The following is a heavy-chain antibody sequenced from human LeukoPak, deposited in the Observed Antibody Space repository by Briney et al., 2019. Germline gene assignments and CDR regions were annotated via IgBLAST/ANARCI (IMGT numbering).Heavy chain of an antibody. CDR1: GYSISSGYH. V-gene: IGHV4-38-2*02. CDR2: IYYSGST. D-gene: IGHD6-19*01. CDR3: ASSPGAGYFDY. J-gene: IGHJ4*02. Sequence: SETLSLTCTVSGYSISSGYHGGWVRQPPGEGLEWIGYIYYSGSTNYNPSLKRRVTISVDTSNNHFSLKLSSVTAADTAVYYCASSPGAGYFDYWGQGTLVTVSS.